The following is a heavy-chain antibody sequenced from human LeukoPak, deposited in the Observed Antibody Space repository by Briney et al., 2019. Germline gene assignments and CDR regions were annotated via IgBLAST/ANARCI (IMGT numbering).Heavy chain of an antibody. CDR1: GFNFSNYA. CDR2: IKQDGSEK. CDR3: ARDRSPYGSGSYHDY. V-gene: IGHV3-7*01. Sequence: GGSLRLSCAASGFNFSNYAMTWVRQAPGKGLEWVANIKQDGSEKYYVDSVKGRFTISRDNAKNSLYLQMNSLRAEDTAVYYCARDRSPYGSGSYHDYWGQGTLVTVSS. D-gene: IGHD3-10*01. J-gene: IGHJ4*02.